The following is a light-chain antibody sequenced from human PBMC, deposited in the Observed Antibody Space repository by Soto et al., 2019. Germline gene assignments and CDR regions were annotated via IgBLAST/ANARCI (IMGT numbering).Light chain of an antibody. CDR1: QGIAPY. V-gene: IGKV1-27*01. CDR2: ATS. Sequence: DVQMTQSPSSLSAFVGDRVTITCRASQGIAPYLAWFQQKPGKVPKLLIYATSTLQSGVPSRFSGSGSGTDFTLTINSLQXEXXGTYYCQKYNSAPLTFGGGTKVEIK. CDR3: QKYNSAPLT. J-gene: IGKJ4*01.